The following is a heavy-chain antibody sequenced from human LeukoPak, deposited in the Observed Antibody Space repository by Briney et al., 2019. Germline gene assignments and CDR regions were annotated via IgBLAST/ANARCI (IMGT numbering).Heavy chain of an antibody. D-gene: IGHD3-10*01. Sequence: GGSLRLSCAASGFAFSNAWMSWVRQAPGKGLEWVSAISGSGGSTYYADSVKGRFTISRDNSKNTLYLQMNSLRAEDTAVYYCAKDGPASLWFGELFDYFDYWGQGTLVTVSS. J-gene: IGHJ4*02. V-gene: IGHV3-23*01. CDR2: ISGSGGST. CDR1: GFAFSNAW. CDR3: AKDGPASLWFGELFDYFDY.